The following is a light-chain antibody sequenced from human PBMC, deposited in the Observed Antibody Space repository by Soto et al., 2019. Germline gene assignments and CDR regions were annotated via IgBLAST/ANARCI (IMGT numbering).Light chain of an antibody. V-gene: IGKV3-20*01. CDR2: NAF. Sequence: GLKQSPCTLSLPQGKRDTLSCRASRSVSSSYLAWYQQKPGQAPRLLIYNAFNRATGIPDRFSGSGSGTDFTLTICRLEPEDFAVYYCQQYGSSPGTFGGGTKVDIK. CDR1: RSVSSSY. CDR3: QQYGSSPGT. J-gene: IGKJ4*01.